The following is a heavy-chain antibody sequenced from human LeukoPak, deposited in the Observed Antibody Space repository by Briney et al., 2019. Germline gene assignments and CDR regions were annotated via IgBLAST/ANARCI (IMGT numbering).Heavy chain of an antibody. CDR3: ARAGDYGDYTTHYFDY. Sequence: HHGGSLRLSCAASRFTFSNYWMHWVRQAPGKGLVWVSRINSDGSGTTYADSVKGRFTISRDNAKNTLYLQMNSLRAGDTAVYYCARAGDYGDYTTHYFDYWGQRTMVADSS. D-gene: IGHD4-17*01. J-gene: IGHJ4*02. CDR1: RFTFSNYW. V-gene: IGHV3-74*01. CDR2: INSDGSGT.